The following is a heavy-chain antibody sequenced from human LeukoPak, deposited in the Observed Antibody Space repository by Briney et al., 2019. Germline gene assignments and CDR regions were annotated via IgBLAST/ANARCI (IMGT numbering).Heavy chain of an antibody. V-gene: IGHV4-34*01. CDR3: ARGAKVDTTWWFSFDY. Sequence: TSETLSLTCAVYGGSFSGYYWSWIRQPPGKGLEWIGEINHSGSTNYNPSLKSRVTISVDTSKNQFSLKLSSVTAAGTAVYYCARGAKVDTTWWFSFDYWGQGTLVTVSS. J-gene: IGHJ4*02. CDR1: GGSFSGYY. CDR2: INHSGST. D-gene: IGHD5-18*01.